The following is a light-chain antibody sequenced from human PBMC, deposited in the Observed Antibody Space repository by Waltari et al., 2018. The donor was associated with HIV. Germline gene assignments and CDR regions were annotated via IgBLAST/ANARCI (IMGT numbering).Light chain of an antibody. Sequence: DIQMTQSPSSLSASVGDRVTITCRASQSIRSYLNWYQQKPGKAPKLLIYAASSLQSGVPSRFSGSGSGAEYTLTIISLQPEDFATYYCQQSHSTPWTFGQGTKVEIK. CDR3: QQSHSTPWT. J-gene: IGKJ1*01. V-gene: IGKV1-39*01. CDR2: AAS. CDR1: QSIRSY.